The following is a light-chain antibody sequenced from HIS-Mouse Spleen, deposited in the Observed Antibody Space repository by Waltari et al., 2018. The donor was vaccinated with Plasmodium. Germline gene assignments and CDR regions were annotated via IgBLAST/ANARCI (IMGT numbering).Light chain of an antibody. Sequence: AIWMTQSPSLLSASTGDRVTISCRMRQGISSYLAWYQQKPGKAPERLIYAASTWQSGVPSRFRGSGAGTDFTLTISCLQSEDFATYYCQQYESFPYTFGQGTKLEIK. V-gene: IGKV1D-8*02. CDR3: QQYESFPYT. J-gene: IGKJ2*01. CDR2: AAS. CDR1: QGISSY.